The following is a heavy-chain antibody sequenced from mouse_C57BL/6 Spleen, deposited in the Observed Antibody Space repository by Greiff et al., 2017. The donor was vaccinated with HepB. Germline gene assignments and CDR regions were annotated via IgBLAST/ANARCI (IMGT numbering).Heavy chain of an antibody. Sequence: QVQLQQSGPGLVQPSQSLSITCTVSGFSLTSYGVHWVRQSPGKGLEWLGVIWSGGSTDYNAAFISRLSISKDNSKSQVFFKMNSLQADDTAIYYCARMGVYGDYGGMGYWGQGASVTVSS. V-gene: IGHV2-2*01. CDR1: GFSLTSYG. D-gene: IGHD2-13*01. J-gene: IGHJ4*01. CDR2: IWSGGST. CDR3: ARMGVYGDYGGMGY.